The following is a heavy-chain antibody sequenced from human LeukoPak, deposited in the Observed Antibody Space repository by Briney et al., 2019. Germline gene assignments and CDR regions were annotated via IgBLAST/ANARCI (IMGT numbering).Heavy chain of an antibody. CDR2: ISGSVGST. Sequence: GGSLRLSCAASGFIFDTYAMSWARQAPGRGLEWATGISGSVGSTYFADSVKGRFTVSRDNSKNTLFLQMNSLRGEDTAVYYCARGPHCTSISCYTLGGFDYWGQGTLVTVSS. V-gene: IGHV3-23*01. CDR1: GFIFDTYA. D-gene: IGHD2-2*02. J-gene: IGHJ4*02. CDR3: ARGPHCTSISCYTLGGFDY.